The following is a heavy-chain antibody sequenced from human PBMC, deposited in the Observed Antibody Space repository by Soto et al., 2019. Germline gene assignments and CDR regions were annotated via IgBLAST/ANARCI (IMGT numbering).Heavy chain of an antibody. D-gene: IGHD6-6*01. Sequence: ASVKVSFKASGYTFASYAMHWLRQAPGQRLEWMGWINAGNGNTKYSQKFQGRVTITRDTSASTAYMELSSLRSEDTAVYYCARERRYSSSSLDPWGQGTLVTVSS. CDR3: ARERRYSSSSLDP. J-gene: IGHJ5*02. V-gene: IGHV1-3*01. CDR1: GYTFASYA. CDR2: INAGNGNT.